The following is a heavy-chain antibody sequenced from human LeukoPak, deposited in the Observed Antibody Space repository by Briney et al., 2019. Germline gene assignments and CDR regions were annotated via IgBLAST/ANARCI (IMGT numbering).Heavy chain of an antibody. J-gene: IGHJ4*02. V-gene: IGHV3-9*01. CDR3: ARDDYATDY. CDR1: GFTFDDYA. D-gene: IGHD4-17*01. CDR2: ISWNSGSI. Sequence: GRSLRLSCAASGFTFDDYAMHWVRQAPGKGLEWVSGISWNSGSIGYADSVKGRFTISRDNAKNSLYLQMNSLRAEDTAVYYCARDDYATDYWGQGTLVTVSS.